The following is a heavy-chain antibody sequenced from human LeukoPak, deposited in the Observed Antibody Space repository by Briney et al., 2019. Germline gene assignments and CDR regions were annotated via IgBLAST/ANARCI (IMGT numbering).Heavy chain of an antibody. V-gene: IGHV3-48*02. CDR2: ISSSSSTI. D-gene: IGHD6-13*01. CDR3: ARAAPYSSSFKYFQH. J-gene: IGHJ1*01. Sequence: GGSLRLSCAASGFTFSSYSMNWVRQAPGKGLEWVSYISSSSSTIYYADSVKGRFTISRDNAKSSLYLQMNSLGDEDTAVYYCARAAPYSSSFKYFQHWGQGTLVTVSS. CDR1: GFTFSSYS.